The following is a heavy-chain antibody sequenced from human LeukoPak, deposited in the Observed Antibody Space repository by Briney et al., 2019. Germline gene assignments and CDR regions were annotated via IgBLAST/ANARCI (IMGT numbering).Heavy chain of an antibody. J-gene: IGHJ6*02. CDR3: ANFGSGSYVYYGMDV. D-gene: IGHD3-10*01. V-gene: IGHV3-23*01. CDR1: GFTFSSYW. CDR2: ISGSGGST. Sequence: GGSLRLSCAASGFTFSSYWMSWVRQAPGKGLEWVSAISGSGGSTYYADSVKGRFTISRDNSKNTLYLQMNSLRAEDTAVYYCANFGSGSYVYYGMDVWGQGTTVTVSS.